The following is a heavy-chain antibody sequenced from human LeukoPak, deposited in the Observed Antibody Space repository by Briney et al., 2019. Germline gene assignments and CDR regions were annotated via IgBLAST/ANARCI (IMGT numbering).Heavy chain of an antibody. CDR1: GGSISTYY. D-gene: IGHD5-18*01. CDR2: MYYSGST. J-gene: IGHJ5*02. Sequence: SETLSLTCSVSGGSISTYYWRCIRQPPGKGLEWIVYMYYSGSTNYNPSLKSLVTISVDTSRNQFSLTLDSMTAAHTAVYYCARVRGHIFGLDSWGQGTLVTVSS. V-gene: IGHV4-59*12. CDR3: ARVRGHIFGLDS.